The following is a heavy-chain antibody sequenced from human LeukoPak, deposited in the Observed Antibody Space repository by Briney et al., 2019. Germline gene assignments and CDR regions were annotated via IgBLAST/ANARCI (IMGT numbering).Heavy chain of an antibody. J-gene: IGHJ6*03. V-gene: IGHV4-34*01. Sequence: SETLSLTCAVYGGSFSGYYWSWIRQPPGKGLEWIGEINHSGSTNYNPSLESRVTISVDTSKNQFSLKLSSVTAADTAVYYCARGHSSSWYLSYYYYYYMDVWGKGTTVTVSS. CDR2: INHSGST. CDR3: ARGHSSSWYLSYYYYYYMDV. D-gene: IGHD6-13*01. CDR1: GGSFSGYY.